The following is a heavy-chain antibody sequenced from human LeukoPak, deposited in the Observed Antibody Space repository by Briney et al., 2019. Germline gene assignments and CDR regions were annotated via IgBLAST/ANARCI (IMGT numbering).Heavy chain of an antibody. CDR3: ARDYYGDYGDY. Sequence: PSETLSLTCTVSGGSISSSSYYWSWIRQPPGKGLEWIGEINHSGSTNYNPSLKSRVTISVDTSKNQFSLKLSSVTAADTAVYYCARDYYGDYGDYWGQGTLVTVSS. CDR2: INHSGST. D-gene: IGHD4-17*01. V-gene: IGHV4-39*07. J-gene: IGHJ4*02. CDR1: GGSISSSSYY.